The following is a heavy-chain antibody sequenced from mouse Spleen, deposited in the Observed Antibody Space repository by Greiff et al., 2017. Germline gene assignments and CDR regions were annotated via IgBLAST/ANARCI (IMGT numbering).Heavy chain of an antibody. CDR2: ISYDGSN. CDR1: GYSITSGYY. CDR3: ARDQGYDYGGSWFAY. J-gene: IGHJ3*01. Sequence: VQLQQSGPGLVKPSQSLSLTCSVTGYSITSGYYWNWIRQFPGNKLEWMGYISYDGSNNYNPSLKNRISITRDTSKNQFFLKLNSVTTEDTATYYCARDQGYDYGGSWFAYWGQGTLVTVSA. D-gene: IGHD2-4*01. V-gene: IGHV3-6*01.